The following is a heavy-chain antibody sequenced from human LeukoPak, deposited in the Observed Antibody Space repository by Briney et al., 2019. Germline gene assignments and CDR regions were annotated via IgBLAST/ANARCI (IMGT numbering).Heavy chain of an antibody. CDR1: GGSISSYY. J-gene: IGHJ5*02. V-gene: IGHV4-59*01. CDR3: ARVPRRAAADNWFDP. D-gene: IGHD6-13*01. CDR2: IYYSGST. Sequence: PSETLSLTCTVSGGSISSYYWSWIRQPPGKGLEWIGYIYYSGSTNYNPSLKSRATISVDTSKNQFSLKLSSVTAADTAVYYCARVPRRAAADNWFDPWGQGTLVTVSS.